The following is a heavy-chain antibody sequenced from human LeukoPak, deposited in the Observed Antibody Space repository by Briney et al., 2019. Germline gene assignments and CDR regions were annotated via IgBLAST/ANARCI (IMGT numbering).Heavy chain of an antibody. Sequence: GGSLRLSCAASGSTFSSYTMHWIRQAPGKGLEWVSSISGSNSYIFYADSVKGRFTVSRDNAKDSLYLQMNSLRAEDTAVYYCARASTTLTYEGYWGQGTLVTVSS. J-gene: IGHJ4*02. CDR3: ARASTTLTYEGY. D-gene: IGHD1-1*01. CDR2: ISGSNSYI. CDR1: GSTFSSYT. V-gene: IGHV3-21*01.